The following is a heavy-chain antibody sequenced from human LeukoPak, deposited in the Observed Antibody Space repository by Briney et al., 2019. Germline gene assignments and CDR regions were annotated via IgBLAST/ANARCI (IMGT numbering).Heavy chain of an antibody. V-gene: IGHV4-59*01. CDR3: ARDKDSAQLERPPLRGFDL. Sequence: PAETLSLTCTVSGGSISSYYWSWIRQPPGKGLEWIGYIYYSGSTNYNPSLKSRVTISVDTSKNQFSLKLSSVTAADTAVYYCARDKDSAQLERPPLRGFDLWGRGTLVTVSS. CDR2: IYYSGST. J-gene: IGHJ2*01. CDR1: GGSISSYY. D-gene: IGHD1-1*01.